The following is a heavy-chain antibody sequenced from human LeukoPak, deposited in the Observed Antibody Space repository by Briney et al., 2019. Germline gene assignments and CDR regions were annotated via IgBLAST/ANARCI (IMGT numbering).Heavy chain of an antibody. CDR3: ARGIYCSSTSCYRGDFDY. CDR1: GFTFSDYY. CDR2: ISSGGSTI. D-gene: IGHD2-2*02. J-gene: IGHJ4*02. Sequence: PGGSLRLSCAVSGFTFSDYYMSWIRQAPGKGLEWVSYISSGGSTISHADSVKGRFTISRDNAKNSLYLQMNSLRAEDTAVYYCARGIYCSSTSCYRGDFDYWGQGTLVTVSS. V-gene: IGHV3-11*04.